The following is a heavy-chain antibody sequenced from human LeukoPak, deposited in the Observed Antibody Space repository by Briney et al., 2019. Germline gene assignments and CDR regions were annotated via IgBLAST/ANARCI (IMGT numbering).Heavy chain of an antibody. CDR2: IYYSGST. CDR1: GGSISSSSYY. Sequence: SETLSLTCTVSGGSISSSSYYWGWIRQPPGKGLEWIGSIYYSGSTYYNPSLKSRVTISVDTSKNQFSLKLSSVTAADTAVYYRARATRVSRITMVRGANWFDPWGQGTKVTVSS. CDR3: ARATRVSRITMVRGANWFDP. V-gene: IGHV4-39*07. D-gene: IGHD3-10*01. J-gene: IGHJ5*02.